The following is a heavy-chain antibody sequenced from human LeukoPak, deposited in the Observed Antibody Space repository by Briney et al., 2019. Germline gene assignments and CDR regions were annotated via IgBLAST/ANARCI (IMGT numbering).Heavy chain of an antibody. V-gene: IGHV1-8*01. CDR2: MNPNSGNT. Sequence: GASVKASCKASGYTFTSYDINWVRQATGQGLEWMGWMNPNSGNTGYAQKFQGRVTMTRNTSISTAYMELSSLRSEDTAVYYCARGSPQLLWFGEITMDVWGKGTTVTVSS. J-gene: IGHJ6*04. CDR3: ARGSPQLLWFGEITMDV. D-gene: IGHD3-10*01. CDR1: GYTFTSYD.